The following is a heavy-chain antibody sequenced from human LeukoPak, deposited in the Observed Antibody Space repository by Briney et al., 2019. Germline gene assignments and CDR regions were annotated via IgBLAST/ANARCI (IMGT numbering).Heavy chain of an antibody. V-gene: IGHV4-59*01. D-gene: IGHD2-21*02. CDR1: GVSISSYH. Sequence: SETLSLTCTVSGVSISSYHWIWIRQPPGKGLEGIGYIYYIGSTNYNPSLKSRVTISVDTSKNQFSLKMSSVTAPDTAVYYCAREAYCGGDCYFGFDSWGPGTLVTVSS. CDR3: AREAYCGGDCYFGFDS. CDR2: IYYIGST. J-gene: IGHJ4*02.